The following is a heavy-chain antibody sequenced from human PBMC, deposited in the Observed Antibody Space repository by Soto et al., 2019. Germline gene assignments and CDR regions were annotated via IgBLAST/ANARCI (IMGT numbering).Heavy chain of an antibody. D-gene: IGHD6-13*01. V-gene: IGHV3-23*01. CDR1: GFKFHLYA. J-gene: IGHJ6*02. CDR3: VRATLAAGDRGHHHYGLNV. Sequence: EVQLLESGGGLVRPGGSLRLSCEASGFKFHLYAMTWVRQAPGKGLEWVSTLTYSGTTYYADSVKGRFTISRDNSKNDLLLQMHALRPDDTALYVCVRATLAAGDRGHHHYGLNVWGLGTTVTVSS. CDR2: LTYSGTT.